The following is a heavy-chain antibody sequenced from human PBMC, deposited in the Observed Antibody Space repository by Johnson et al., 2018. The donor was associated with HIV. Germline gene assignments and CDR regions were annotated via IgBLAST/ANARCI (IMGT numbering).Heavy chain of an antibody. V-gene: IGHV3-33*01. Sequence: QVQLVESGGGVVQPGRSLRLSCAASGFTFSSYGMHWVRQAPGKGLEWVAVIWYDGSNKYYADSVKGRFTISRDNSKNTLYLQMNSLSAEDTAVYYCARGGEADAFDIWGHGTMVTVSS. CDR3: ARGGEADAFDI. CDR1: GFTFSSYG. D-gene: IGHD3-16*01. CDR2: IWYDGSNK. J-gene: IGHJ3*02.